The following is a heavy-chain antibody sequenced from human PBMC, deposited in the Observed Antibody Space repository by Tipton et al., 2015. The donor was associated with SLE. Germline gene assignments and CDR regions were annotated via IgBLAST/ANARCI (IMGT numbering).Heavy chain of an antibody. CDR1: GGSISSHY. D-gene: IGHD3-22*01. CDR2: IYYSRST. Sequence: TLSLTCTVSGGSISSHYWSWIRQPPGKGLEWIGYIYYSRSTNYNPSLKSRVTISVDTSKNQFSLKLSSVTAADTAVYYCARNYYDSSGEVGFDYWGQGTLVTVSS. V-gene: IGHV4-59*08. CDR3: ARNYYDSSGEVGFDY. J-gene: IGHJ4*02.